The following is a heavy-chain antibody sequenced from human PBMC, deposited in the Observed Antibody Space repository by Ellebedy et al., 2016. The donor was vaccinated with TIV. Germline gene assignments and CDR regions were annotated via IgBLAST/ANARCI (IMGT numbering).Heavy chain of an antibody. D-gene: IGHD1-14*01. CDR1: GFTFSSYW. J-gene: IGHJ4*02. CDR2: IKYDLSQT. CDR3: ARGPAGYNAGKHDF. Sequence: GESLKISCAAPGFTFSSYWMSWVRQAPGEGLEWVANIKYDLSQTYYLDSVKGRFTISRDNAKNSLYLHMNSLRAEDTALYYCARGPAGYNAGKHDFWGQGTLVTVSS. V-gene: IGHV3-7*01.